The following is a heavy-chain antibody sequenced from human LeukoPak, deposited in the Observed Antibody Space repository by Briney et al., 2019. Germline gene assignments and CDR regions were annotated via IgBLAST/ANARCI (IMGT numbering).Heavy chain of an antibody. D-gene: IGHD3-9*01. CDR1: GFTFSSYG. CDR2: ISYDGSNK. J-gene: IGHJ6*02. V-gene: IGHV3-30*03. CDR3: VRYFDCCGMDV. Sequence: AGRSLRLSCAASGFTFSSYGMHWVRQAPGKGLEWVAVISYDGSNKYYADSVKGRFAISRDNSKNTLYLQMNSLRAEDTAVYYCVRYFDCCGMDVWGQGTTVTVSS.